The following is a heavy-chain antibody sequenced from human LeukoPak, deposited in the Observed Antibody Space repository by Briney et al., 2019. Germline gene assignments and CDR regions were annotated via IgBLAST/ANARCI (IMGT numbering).Heavy chain of an antibody. Sequence: ASVKVSCKASGGTFSSYAISWVRQAPGQGLEWMGWISAYNGNTNYAQKLQGRVTMTTDTSTSTAYMELRSLRSDDTAVYYCARGRSGFGGATVCYCGMDVWGQGTTVTVSS. D-gene: IGHD1-26*01. CDR1: GGTFSSYA. V-gene: IGHV1-18*01. CDR3: ARGRSGFGGATVCYCGMDV. CDR2: ISAYNGNT. J-gene: IGHJ6*02.